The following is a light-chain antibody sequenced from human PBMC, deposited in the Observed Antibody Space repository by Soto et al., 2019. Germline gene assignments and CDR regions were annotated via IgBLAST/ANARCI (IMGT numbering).Light chain of an antibody. CDR3: GTWDNSLNAGV. CDR2: DVS. Sequence: QSALTQPRSVSGSPGQSVTISCTGTSSDVGGYDYVSWYQHHPGKAPKLMIYDVSKRPSGVPDRFSGSKSGTSATLGITGLQTGDEADYYCGTWDNSLNAGVFGGGTKVTVL. CDR1: SSDVGGYDY. J-gene: IGLJ2*01. V-gene: IGLV2-11*01.